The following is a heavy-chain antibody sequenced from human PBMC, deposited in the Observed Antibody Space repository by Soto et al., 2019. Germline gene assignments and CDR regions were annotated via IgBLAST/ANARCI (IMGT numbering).Heavy chain of an antibody. Sequence: QVQLVQSGAEVKKPGSSVKVSCKTSGGTFSNDIITWVRQAPGQGLEWMGRIIPLLDIANYAQKFQGRVTITAXKXTXTXXMELNSVRSEDTAVYYCARDSPLGSTFSGYDAIDYWGQGTLVTVSS. V-gene: IGHV1-69*08. CDR2: IIPLLDIA. CDR1: GGTFSNDI. CDR3: ARDSPLGSTFSGYDAIDY. J-gene: IGHJ4*02. D-gene: IGHD5-12*01.